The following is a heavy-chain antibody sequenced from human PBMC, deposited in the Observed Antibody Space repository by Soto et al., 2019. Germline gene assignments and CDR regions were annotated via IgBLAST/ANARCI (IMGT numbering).Heavy chain of an antibody. Sequence: SETLSLTCTVSGGSISSYYWSWIRQPPGKGLEWIGYIYYSGSTNYNPSLKSRVTISVDTSKNQFSLKLSSVTAADTAVYYCARSSMDSQDYYYYYMDVWGKGTTVTVSS. D-gene: IGHD6-13*01. CDR1: GGSISSYY. J-gene: IGHJ6*03. CDR2: IYYSGST. CDR3: ARSSMDSQDYYYYYMDV. V-gene: IGHV4-59*01.